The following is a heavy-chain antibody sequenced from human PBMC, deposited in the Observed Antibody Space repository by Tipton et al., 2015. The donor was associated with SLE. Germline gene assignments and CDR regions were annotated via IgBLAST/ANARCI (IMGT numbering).Heavy chain of an antibody. J-gene: IGHJ6*03. Sequence: TLSLTCTVAGGSISRYYWSWIRQPPGKGLEWIGRIYYIGSTNYNPTLKSRVTISVDTSKNQFSLKLSSVTAADTAVYYCARGGEIVATRGWYYMDVWGKGTSVTISS. CDR2: IYYIGST. V-gene: IGHV4-59*08. D-gene: IGHD5-12*01. CDR3: ARGGEIVATRGWYYMDV. CDR1: GGSISRYY.